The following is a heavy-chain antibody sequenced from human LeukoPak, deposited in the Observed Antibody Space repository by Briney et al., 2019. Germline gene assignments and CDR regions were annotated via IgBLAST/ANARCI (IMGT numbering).Heavy chain of an antibody. V-gene: IGHV3-30*18. CDR1: GFTFSNYN. J-gene: IGHJ4*02. CDR2: LSYDGSNK. Sequence: PGRSLTLSCAVSGFTFSNYNMHWVRKAPRKGLEAESVLSYDGSNKHYVYSVQGRFTISRDNSKNTLYLQMSSLRAEETAVHYCAKDRSSSWALDYWGQGSLVTVSS. CDR3: AKDRSSSWALDY. D-gene: IGHD6-13*01.